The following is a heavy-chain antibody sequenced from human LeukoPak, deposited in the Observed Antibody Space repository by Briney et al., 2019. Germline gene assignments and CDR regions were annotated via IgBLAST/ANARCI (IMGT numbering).Heavy chain of an antibody. CDR1: GFTFSNYA. V-gene: IGHV3-23*01. D-gene: IGHD3-10*01. CDR3: AKDRGVQLWFGDY. CDR2: ISGSGDIT. J-gene: IGHJ4*02. Sequence: GKSLRLSCAASGFTFSNYAMSWVRQAPGKGLEWVSTISGSGDITYYADSVKGRFTISRDNSKNTLHLEMSSLRAEDTAVYYCAKDRGVQLWFGDYWGQGTLVTVSS.